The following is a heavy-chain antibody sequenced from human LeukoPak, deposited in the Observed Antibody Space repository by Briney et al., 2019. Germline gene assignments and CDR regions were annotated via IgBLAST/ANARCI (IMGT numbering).Heavy chain of an antibody. CDR3: VKDGGHHRSGSSYYFDY. CDR1: GFTFSRYA. V-gene: IGHV3-64D*06. J-gene: IGHJ4*02. D-gene: IGHD3-10*01. CDR2: ISSNGGST. Sequence: GGSLRLSCSASGFTFSRYAMHWVRQAPGKGLEYVSAISSNGGSTYYADSVKGRFTISRDNSKNTLYLQMSSLRAEDTAVYYCVKDGGHHRSGSSYYFDYWGQGTLVTVSS.